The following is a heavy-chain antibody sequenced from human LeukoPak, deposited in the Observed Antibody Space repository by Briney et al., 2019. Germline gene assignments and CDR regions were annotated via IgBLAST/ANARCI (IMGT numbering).Heavy chain of an antibody. J-gene: IGHJ5*02. CDR3: ATDFYDST. V-gene: IGHV3-15*07. D-gene: IGHD3-22*01. Sequence: GGSLRLSCATSGFTFSNAWMNWVRQAPGKGLEWVGRIRSNSDGGTIDYAAPVQGRFTLSRDDSETTLYLQMNSLQTEDTAVYYCATDFYDSTWGQGTLVTVSS. CDR2: IRSNSDGGTI. CDR1: GFTFSNAW.